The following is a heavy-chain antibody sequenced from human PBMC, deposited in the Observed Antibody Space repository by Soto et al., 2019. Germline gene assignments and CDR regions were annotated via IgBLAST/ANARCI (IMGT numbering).Heavy chain of an antibody. V-gene: IGHV3-23*01. Sequence: VQLLESGGGLVHPGGSLRLSCEASGFSFSSFAMSWVRQAPGKGLEWVSGIGGSGGSTYYADSVKGRFTISRDNSTNTLYLQMNSLRVEDTAVYYCARDEDDYGDQDHFDFWGQGTLVTVSS. CDR2: IGGSGGST. CDR1: GFSFSSFA. J-gene: IGHJ4*02. CDR3: ARDEDDYGDQDHFDF. D-gene: IGHD4-17*01.